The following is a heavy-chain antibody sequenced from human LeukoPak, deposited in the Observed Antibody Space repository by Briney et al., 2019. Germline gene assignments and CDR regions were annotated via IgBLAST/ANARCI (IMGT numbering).Heavy chain of an antibody. V-gene: IGHV3-49*03. CDR1: GFTFGDYA. CDR3: TRGWDYDPAPDSDY. D-gene: IGHD4-17*01. Sequence: GGSLRPSCTASGFTFGDYAMSWFRQAPGKGLEWVGFIRSKAYGGTTEYAASVKGRFTISRDDSKSIAYLQMNSLKTEDTAVYYCTRGWDYDPAPDSDYWGQGTLVTVSS. CDR2: IRSKAYGGTT. J-gene: IGHJ4*02.